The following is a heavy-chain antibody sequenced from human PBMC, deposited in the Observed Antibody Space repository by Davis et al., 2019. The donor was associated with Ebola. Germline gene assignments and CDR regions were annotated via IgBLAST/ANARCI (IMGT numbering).Heavy chain of an antibody. CDR1: GLTFSSYA. CDR3: AKDLYGDYVGDY. CDR2: ISGSGGAT. V-gene: IGHV3-23*01. J-gene: IGHJ4*02. D-gene: IGHD4-17*01. Sequence: GGSLRLSCAVSGLTFSSYAMSWVRQAPGKGLEWVSTISGSGGATYYADSVKGRFTISRDNSKNTLYLQMNSLRAEDTAVYYCAKDLYGDYVGDYWGQGTLVTVSS.